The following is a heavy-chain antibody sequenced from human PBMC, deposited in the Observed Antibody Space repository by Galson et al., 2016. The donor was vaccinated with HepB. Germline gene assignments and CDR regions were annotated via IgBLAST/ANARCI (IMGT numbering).Heavy chain of an antibody. D-gene: IGHD1-20*01. CDR1: GYTFTSYA. V-gene: IGHV1-3*01. Sequence: SVKVSCKASGYTFTSYAMHWVRQAPGQRLEWMGWINAGNGNTKYSQKFQGRVTITRDTSASTAYMELSSLRSDDTGIYYCATASPNNWYDAPGAYWGQGTLVTVSS. CDR2: INAGNGNT. CDR3: ATASPNNWYDAPGAY. J-gene: IGHJ4*02.